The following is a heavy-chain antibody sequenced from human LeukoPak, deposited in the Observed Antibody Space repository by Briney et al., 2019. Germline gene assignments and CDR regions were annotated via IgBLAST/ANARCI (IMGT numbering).Heavy chain of an antibody. CDR1: GFTVSSNY. J-gene: IGHJ6*02. D-gene: IGHD6-19*01. CDR2: IYSGGST. CDR3: ARDVGVSIGWYYYYGMDV. V-gene: IGHV3-66*01. Sequence: GGSLRLSCAASGFTVSSNYMNWVRQAPGKGLEWVSVIYSGGSTYYADSVRGRFTISRDNSKNTLYLQMNSLRAEDTAVYYCARDVGVSIGWYYYYGMDVWGQGTTVTVSS.